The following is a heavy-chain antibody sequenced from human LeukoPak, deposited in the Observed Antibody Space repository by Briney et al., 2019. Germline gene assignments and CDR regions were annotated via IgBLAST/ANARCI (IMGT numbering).Heavy chain of an antibody. V-gene: IGHV3-21*01. D-gene: IGHD5-12*01. CDR1: GFTFSSYS. Sequence: GGSLRLSCAASGFTFSSYSMNWVRQAPGKGLEWVSSISSSSSYIYYADSVKGRFTISRDNAKNSLYLQMNSLRAEDTAVYYCARDRLRGRSDYWGQGTLVTVSS. CDR2: ISSSSSYI. CDR3: ARDRLRGRSDY. J-gene: IGHJ4*02.